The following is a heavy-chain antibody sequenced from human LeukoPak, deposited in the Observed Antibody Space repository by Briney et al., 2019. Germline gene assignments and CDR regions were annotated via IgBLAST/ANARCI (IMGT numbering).Heavy chain of an antibody. CDR3: ARVLVWFGELPLGGMDV. Sequence: GRSLRLSCAASGFTFSSYAMHWVRQAPGKGLEWVAVIYSGGSTYYSDAVKGRFTIFRDNSKNTLYIQMNSLRAEDTAVYYCARVLVWFGELPLGGMDVWGQGTTVTVSS. V-gene: IGHV3-66*01. J-gene: IGHJ6*02. D-gene: IGHD3-10*01. CDR2: IYSGGST. CDR1: GFTFSSYA.